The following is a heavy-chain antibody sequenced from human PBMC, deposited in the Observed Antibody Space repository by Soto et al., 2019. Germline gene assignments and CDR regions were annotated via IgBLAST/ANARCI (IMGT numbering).Heavy chain of an antibody. J-gene: IGHJ4*02. CDR3: AREVSGIQAFYY. Sequence: QVQLQESGPGLVKPSETLSLTCVVSGGSINSSYWWNWVRQPPGKGLEWIGEISHGGSTNFNPSLKSRATISVDKSKNHLSLKLDSVTAADTAVYYCAREVSGIQAFYYWGQGTLVTVSS. CDR1: GGSINSSYW. D-gene: IGHD1-20*01. CDR2: ISHGGST. V-gene: IGHV4-4*02.